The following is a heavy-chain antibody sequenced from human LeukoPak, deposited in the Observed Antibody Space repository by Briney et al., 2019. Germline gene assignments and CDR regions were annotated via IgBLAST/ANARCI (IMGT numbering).Heavy chain of an antibody. Sequence: PGGSLRLSCAASGFTLSSYGMNWVRQAPGQGLEWVSAINGSTRTTYYADSVKGRFTVSRDNSKNTLYLQMNSLRAEDTAVYYCEGWSGYIGLGVWGKGTTVTVSS. CDR2: INGSTRTT. CDR3: EGWSGYIGLGV. V-gene: IGHV3-23*01. CDR1: GFTLSSYG. D-gene: IGHD3-3*01. J-gene: IGHJ6*04.